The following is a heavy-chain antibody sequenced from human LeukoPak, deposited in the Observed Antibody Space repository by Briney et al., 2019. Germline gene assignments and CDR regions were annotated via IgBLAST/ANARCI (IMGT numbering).Heavy chain of an antibody. V-gene: IGHV3-30-3*01. D-gene: IGHD6-19*01. Sequence: GGSLRLSCAASGFTFSSYAMHWVRQAPGKGLEWVAVISYDGSNKYYADSVKGRFTISRDNSKNTLYLQMNSLRAEDTAVYYCARDRIAVAENYFDYWGQGTLVTVSS. CDR1: GFTFSSYA. J-gene: IGHJ4*02. CDR3: ARDRIAVAENYFDY. CDR2: ISYDGSNK.